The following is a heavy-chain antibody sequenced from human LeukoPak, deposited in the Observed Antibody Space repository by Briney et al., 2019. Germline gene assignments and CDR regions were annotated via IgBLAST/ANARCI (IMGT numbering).Heavy chain of an antibody. CDR2: IYDSGKT. CDR3: ARGDFWSASPY. Sequence: SETLSLTCTVSDGSINPYYWNWIRQPLGKGLEWIGYIYDSGKTNSNPSLKSRITMSFDTSRNQFSLNLRSVTTADSAVYYCARGDFWSASPYWGQGTLVTVSS. D-gene: IGHD3-3*01. CDR1: DGSINPYY. J-gene: IGHJ4*02. V-gene: IGHV4-59*01.